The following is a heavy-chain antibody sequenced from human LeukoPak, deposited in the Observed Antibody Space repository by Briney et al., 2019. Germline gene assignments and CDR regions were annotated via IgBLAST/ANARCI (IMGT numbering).Heavy chain of an antibody. Sequence: GRSLTLTCAASGFTFSTYAMHWVRQAPGKGLEWVAVISYDGSNKYYADSVKGRFTFSRDNSKNTLYLQMDSLRAEDTAIYYCAEVMLGTVALDCWGQGTLVTVSS. CDR3: AEVMLGTVALDC. CDR2: ISYDGSNK. D-gene: IGHD4-23*01. CDR1: GFTFSTYA. V-gene: IGHV3-30*04. J-gene: IGHJ4*02.